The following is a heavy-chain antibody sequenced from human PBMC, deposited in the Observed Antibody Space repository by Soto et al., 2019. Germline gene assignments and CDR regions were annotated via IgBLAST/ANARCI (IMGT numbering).Heavy chain of an antibody. CDR3: ARDLYSSSPGGWFDT. CDR1: GGSISSYY. Sequence: TSETLSLTCTVSGGSISSYYWSWIRQPAGKGLEWIGRIYTSGSTNYNPSLKSRVTMSVDTSKNQFSLKLSSVTAADTAVYYCARDLYSSSPGGWFDTWGQGTLVTVSS. CDR2: IYTSGST. J-gene: IGHJ5*02. D-gene: IGHD6-6*01. V-gene: IGHV4-4*07.